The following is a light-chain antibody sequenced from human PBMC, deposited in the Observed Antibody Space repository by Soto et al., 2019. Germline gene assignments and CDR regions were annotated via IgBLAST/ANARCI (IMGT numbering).Light chain of an antibody. CDR1: SIDIAPYNY. V-gene: IGLV2-14*01. CDR3: SSYTSSTNYV. Sequence: QSVLTQPASVSGSPGRSLTISCTGTSIDIAPYNYVSWYQQHPGKAPKLIIYEVSYRPSGISNRFSGSKSGNTASLTISGLQAEDEADYYCSSYTSSTNYVFGTGTKVTV. J-gene: IGLJ1*01. CDR2: EVS.